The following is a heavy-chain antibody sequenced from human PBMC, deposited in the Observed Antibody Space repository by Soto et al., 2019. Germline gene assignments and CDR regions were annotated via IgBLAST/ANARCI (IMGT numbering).Heavy chain of an antibody. D-gene: IGHD3-16*02. Sequence: PGGSLRLSCAASGFTFSSYAMSWVRQAPGKGLEWVSAISGSGGSTYYADSVKGRFTISRDNSKNTLYLQMNSLRAEDTAVYYCAKAKGYDYIWGSYRPSKWFLPLGQGALVTV. CDR2: ISGSGGST. CDR3: AKAKGYDYIWGSYRPSKWFLP. V-gene: IGHV3-23*01. J-gene: IGHJ5*02. CDR1: GFTFSSYA.